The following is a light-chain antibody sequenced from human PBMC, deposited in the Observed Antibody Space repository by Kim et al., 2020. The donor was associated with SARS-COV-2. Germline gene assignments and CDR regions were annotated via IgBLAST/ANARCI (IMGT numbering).Light chain of an antibody. Sequence: SASVGDRVTITCRASQSISSYLSWYQQKPGKAPKLLIYAASTLQSGVPPRFSGSGSGTDFTLTISSLQPEDFATYYCQQSYSTLFTFGQGTKLEI. V-gene: IGKV1-39*01. CDR3: QQSYSTLFT. CDR2: AAS. J-gene: IGKJ2*01. CDR1: QSISSY.